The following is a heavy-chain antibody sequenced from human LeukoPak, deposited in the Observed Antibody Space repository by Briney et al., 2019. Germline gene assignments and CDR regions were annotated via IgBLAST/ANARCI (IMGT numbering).Heavy chain of an antibody. Sequence: GGYLRCYCAASGFTFSSYAMSWVRQAPGKGLXXVSAISGSGSSTYYADFVKGRFTISRDNSKNTLYLQMNSLRAEDTAVYYCAKVGSIAADFDYWGQGTLVTVSS. CDR1: GFTFSSYA. D-gene: IGHD6-6*01. V-gene: IGHV3-23*01. J-gene: IGHJ4*02. CDR2: ISGSGSST. CDR3: AKVGSIAADFDY.